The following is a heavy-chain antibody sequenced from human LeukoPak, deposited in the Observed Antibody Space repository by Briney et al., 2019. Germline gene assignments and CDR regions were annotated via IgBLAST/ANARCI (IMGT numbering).Heavy chain of an antibody. J-gene: IGHJ4*02. V-gene: IGHV3-9*01. CDR1: GFTFDDYA. D-gene: IGHD4-11*01. CDR2: ISWNSGSI. Sequence: GGSLRLSCAASGFTFDDYAMHWVRQAPGKGLEWVSGISWNSGSIGYADSAKGRFTISRDNAKNSLYLQMNSLRAEDTALYYCAKESPLGTTLDYWGQGTLVTVSS. CDR3: AKESPLGTTLDY.